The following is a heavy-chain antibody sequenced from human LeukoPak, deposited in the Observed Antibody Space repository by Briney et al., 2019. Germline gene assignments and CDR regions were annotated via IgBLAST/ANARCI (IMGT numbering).Heavy chain of an antibody. CDR3: AIQTDSGNYRPYPFDY. Sequence: PSETLSLTCTVSGGSISSSSYYWGWIRQPPGKGLEWIGSIYYSGSTYYNPSLKSRVTISVDTSKNQFSLKLSSVTAADTAVYYCAIQTDSGNYRPYPFDYWGQGTLVTVSS. J-gene: IGHJ4*02. CDR2: IYYSGST. V-gene: IGHV4-39*07. D-gene: IGHD1-26*01. CDR1: GGSISSSSYY.